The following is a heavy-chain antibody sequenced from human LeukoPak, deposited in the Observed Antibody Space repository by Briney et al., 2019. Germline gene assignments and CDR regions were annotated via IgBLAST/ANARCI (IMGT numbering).Heavy chain of an antibody. Sequence: GGSLRLSCATSGFIFSNYAVNWVRQAPGKGLEWVSYISSSSSTIYYADSVKGRFTISRDNAKNSLYLQMNSLRAEDTAVYYCARAYCGGDCYSGGWCDYWGQGTLVTVSS. CDR3: ARAYCGGDCYSGGWCDY. V-gene: IGHV3-48*01. CDR1: GFIFSNYA. J-gene: IGHJ4*02. D-gene: IGHD2-21*02. CDR2: ISSSSSTI.